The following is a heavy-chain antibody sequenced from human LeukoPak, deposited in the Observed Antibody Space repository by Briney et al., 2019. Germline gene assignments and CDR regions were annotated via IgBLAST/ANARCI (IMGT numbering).Heavy chain of an antibody. CDR3: ARDPNYYDSSGYYDY. J-gene: IGHJ4*02. V-gene: IGHV3-48*02. CDR1: GFTFSSYS. CDR2: ISISSSTI. D-gene: IGHD3-22*01. Sequence: GGSLSLSCAASGFTFSSYSMNWVRQAPGKGLEWVSYISISSSTIYYADSVKGRFTISRDNAKNSLYLQMNSLRDEDTAVYYCARDPNYYDSSGYYDYWGQGTLVTVSS.